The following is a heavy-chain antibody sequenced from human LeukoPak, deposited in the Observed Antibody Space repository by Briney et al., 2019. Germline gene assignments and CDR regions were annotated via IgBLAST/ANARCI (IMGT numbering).Heavy chain of an antibody. D-gene: IGHD6-19*01. CDR2: ISSTSSTI. CDR1: GFTFSKAW. V-gene: IGHV3-48*01. CDR3: ARGESSGWDRQDFFDY. Sequence: GGSLRLSCAASGFTFSKAWMSWVRQAPGKGLEWVSYISSTSSTIYYADSVRGRFTISRDKAKNSLHLQMNSLRAEDTAVYYCARGESSGWDRQDFFDYWGQGTLVTVSS. J-gene: IGHJ4*02.